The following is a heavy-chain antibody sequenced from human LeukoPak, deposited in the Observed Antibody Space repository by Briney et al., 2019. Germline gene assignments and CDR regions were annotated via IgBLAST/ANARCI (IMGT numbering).Heavy chain of an antibody. CDR3: ARHSLYYDFSLFDY. CDR2: IYYSGTT. J-gene: IGHJ4*02. D-gene: IGHD3-3*01. Sequence: SETLSLTCSVSAFSISSSYYYWGWIRQPPGKGLEWIGSIYYSGTTYYNPTLKSRVTISVDTSMNQFSLKMSSVTAADTAVYYCARHSLYYDFSLFDYWGLGTLVTVSS. V-gene: IGHV4-39*01. CDR1: AFSISSSYYY.